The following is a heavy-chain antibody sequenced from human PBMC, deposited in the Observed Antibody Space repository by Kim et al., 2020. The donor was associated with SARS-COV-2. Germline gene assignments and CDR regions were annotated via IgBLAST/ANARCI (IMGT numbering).Heavy chain of an antibody. Sequence: SETLSLTCTVSGGSISSSSYYWGWIRQPPGKGLEWIGNIYYSGSTYYNPSIKSRVTISVYTSKNQFSLKLSSVAAADTAMYYGASLRRHGYLNFFDYWGQGTLVPASS. CDR2: IYYSGST. V-gene: IGHV4-39*01. J-gene: IGHJ4*02. D-gene: IGHD5-12*01. CDR1: GGSISSSSYY. CDR3: ASLRRHGYLNFFDY.